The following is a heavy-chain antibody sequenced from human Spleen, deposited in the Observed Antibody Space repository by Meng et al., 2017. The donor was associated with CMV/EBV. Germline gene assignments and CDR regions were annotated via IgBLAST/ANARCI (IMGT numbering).Heavy chain of an antibody. V-gene: IGHV3-48*03. J-gene: IGHJ4*02. D-gene: IGHD3-22*01. CDR2: ISSSGSTI. Sequence: GGSLRLSCAASGFTFSSYEMNWVRQAPGKGLEWVSYISSSGSTIYYADSVKGRFTISRDDSKNTVYLQMNSLRAEDTAVYYCAKFDSSGYYNDYWGQGTLVTVSS. CDR3: AKFDSSGYYNDY. CDR1: GFTFSSYE.